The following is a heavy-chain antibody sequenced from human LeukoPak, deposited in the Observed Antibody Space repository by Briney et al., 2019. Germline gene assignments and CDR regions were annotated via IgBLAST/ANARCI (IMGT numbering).Heavy chain of an antibody. D-gene: IGHD3-10*01. J-gene: IGHJ4*02. V-gene: IGHV1-69*04. CDR3: ARDLAVAYYYGSGSAPLDY. Sequence: GSSVKVSCKASGGTFSSYAISWVRQAPGQGLEWMGRIIPILGIANYAQKFQGRVTITADKSTSTAYMELSSLRSEDTAVYYCARDLAVAYYYGSGSAPLDYWGQGTLVTVSS. CDR1: GGTFSSYA. CDR2: IIPILGIA.